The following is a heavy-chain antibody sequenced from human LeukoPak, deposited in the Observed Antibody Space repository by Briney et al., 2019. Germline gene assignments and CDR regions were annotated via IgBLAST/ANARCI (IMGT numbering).Heavy chain of an antibody. CDR3: ARVGDSSGYYDY. CDR1: VGTFSIYA. V-gene: IGHV1-69*04. Sequence: SVKVSCKASVGTFSIYAISWVRQAPGQGREWMGRIIPILGIANYAQKFQGRVTITADKSTSTAYMGLSSLRSEDTAVYYCARVGDSSGYYDYWGQGTLVTVSS. J-gene: IGHJ4*02. CDR2: IIPILGIA. D-gene: IGHD3-22*01.